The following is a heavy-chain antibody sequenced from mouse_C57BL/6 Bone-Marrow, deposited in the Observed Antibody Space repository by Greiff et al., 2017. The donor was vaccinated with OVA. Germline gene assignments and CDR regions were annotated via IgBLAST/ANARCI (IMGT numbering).Heavy chain of an antibody. J-gene: IGHJ2*01. CDR1: GFSLTSYG. CDR2: IWSGGST. CDR3: ARRGGLPYYFDY. Sequence: VKVEESGPGLVQPSQSLSITCTVSGFSLTSYGVHWVRQSPGKGLEWLGVIWSGGSTDYNAAFISRLSISKDNSKSQVFFKMNSLQADDTAIYYCARRGGLPYYFDYWGQGTTLTVSS. V-gene: IGHV2-2*01. D-gene: IGHD2-2*01.